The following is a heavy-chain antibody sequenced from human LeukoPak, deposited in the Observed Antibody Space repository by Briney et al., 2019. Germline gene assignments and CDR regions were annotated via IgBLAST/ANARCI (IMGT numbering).Heavy chain of an antibody. Sequence: SETPSLTCTVSGGSFSSYSWSWVRQPSRKGLEGIGEINHSGGATSCPSLQSRVTISIDTSKIQLSLTLNSLTAADTAVYYCARNGPRFRWAFDLWGQGTLVTVSS. CDR1: GGSFSSYS. CDR2: INHSGGA. D-gene: IGHD4-23*01. CDR3: ARNGPRFRWAFDL. J-gene: IGHJ4*02. V-gene: IGHV4-34*01.